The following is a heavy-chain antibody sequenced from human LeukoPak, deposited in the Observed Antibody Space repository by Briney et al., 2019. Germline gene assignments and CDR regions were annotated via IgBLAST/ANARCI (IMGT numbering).Heavy chain of an antibody. V-gene: IGHV3-23*01. CDR2: ISGSGGST. J-gene: IGHJ4*02. CDR1: GFTFSTYA. Sequence: GGSLRLSCAASGFTFSTYAMSWVRQAPGQGLEWVSSISGSGGSTYYADSVKGRFTISRDNSKNTLYLQMNSLRAEDTAVYYCAKVPNYNYGPSSFAWGGEGTRVTVS. D-gene: IGHD5-18*01. CDR3: AKVPNYNYGPSSFAW.